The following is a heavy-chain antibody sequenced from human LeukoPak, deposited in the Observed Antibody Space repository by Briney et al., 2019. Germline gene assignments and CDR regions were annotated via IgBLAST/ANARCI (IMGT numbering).Heavy chain of an antibody. J-gene: IGHJ4*02. V-gene: IGHV4-59*08. CDR1: GGSITSYH. CDR3: YAAIAGGPKGY. D-gene: IGHD6-13*01. Sequence: SETLSLTCTVSGGSITSYHWSWIRQPPGKGLEWVGYIYYSGSTYYNPSLKSRVTILIDTSKNQLSLKLTSVTAADTAVYYCYAAIAGGPKGYWGQGTLVTVSS. CDR2: IYYSGST.